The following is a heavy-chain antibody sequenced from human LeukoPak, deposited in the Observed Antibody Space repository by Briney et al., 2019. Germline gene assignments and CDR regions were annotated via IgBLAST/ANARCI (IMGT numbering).Heavy chain of an antibody. D-gene: IGHD2-15*01. CDR1: GYTFTSYG. CDR2: ISAYNGNT. V-gene: IGHV1-18*01. J-gene: IGHJ5*02. Sequence: ASVKVSCKASGYTFTSYGISWVRQAPGQGLEWMGWISAYNGNTNYAQRLQGRVTMTTDTSTSTDYMELRSLRSDDTAVYYCARVGRYCSGGSCYSFSDWFDPWGQGTLVTVSS. CDR3: ARVGRYCSGGSCYSFSDWFDP.